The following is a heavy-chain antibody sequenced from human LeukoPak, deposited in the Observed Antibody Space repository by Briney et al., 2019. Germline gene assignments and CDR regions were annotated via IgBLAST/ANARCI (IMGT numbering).Heavy chain of an antibody. CDR1: GGSISSSSYY. J-gene: IGHJ4*02. V-gene: IGHV4-39*07. CDR2: IYYSGST. CDR3: AKIDGYCSSTSCQSRPYYFDY. D-gene: IGHD2-2*01. Sequence: KPSETLSLTCTVSGGSISSSSYYWGWIRQPPGKGLEWIGSIYYSGSTNYNPSLKSRVTISVDTSKNQFSLKLSSVTAADTAVYYCAKIDGYCSSTSCQSRPYYFDYWGQGTLVTVSS.